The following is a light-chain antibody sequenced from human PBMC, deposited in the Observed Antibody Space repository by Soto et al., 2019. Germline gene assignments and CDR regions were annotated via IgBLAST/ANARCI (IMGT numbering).Light chain of an antibody. V-gene: IGKV3-15*01. CDR1: QSVGSN. CDR3: QQYNDWPPYT. CDR2: GAS. Sequence: EIMMTQSPATLSVSPGERATLSCRASQSVGSNLAWYQQKPGQGPRLLIYGASTRATGIPARFSGSGSGTDFTLTISSLQSEDFAVYYCQQYNDWPPYTFGQGTKLEIK. J-gene: IGKJ2*01.